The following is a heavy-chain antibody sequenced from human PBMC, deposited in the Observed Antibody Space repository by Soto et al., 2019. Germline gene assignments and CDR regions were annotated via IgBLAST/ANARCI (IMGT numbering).Heavy chain of an antibody. CDR2: ISGSGGST. Sequence: GGSLRLCCAASGFTFSSYAMSWVRQAPGKGLEWVSAISGSGGSTYYADSVKGRFTISRDNSKNTLYLQMNSLRAEDTAVYYCAKSRSPPFIVVVPAAIGGDSVDYWGQGTLVTVSS. CDR3: AKSRSPPFIVVVPAAIGGDSVDY. V-gene: IGHV3-23*01. D-gene: IGHD2-2*01. CDR1: GFTFSSYA. J-gene: IGHJ4*02.